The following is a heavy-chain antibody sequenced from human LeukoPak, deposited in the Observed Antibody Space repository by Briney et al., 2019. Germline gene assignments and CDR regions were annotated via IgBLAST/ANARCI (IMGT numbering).Heavy chain of an antibody. CDR3: ARDFAWGSGGAPIDDNWLDP. V-gene: IGHV1-18*01. J-gene: IGHJ5*02. CDR2: ISGHNTNT. Sequence: GASVKVSCKASGYTFSKYGISWVRQAPGHGLEWMGWISGHNTNTNYAQKFQGRATMTTDTSTSTAYMELTSLRFDDTAVYFCARDFAWGSGGAPIDDNWLDPWGQGTLVTVSS. CDR1: GYTFSKYG. D-gene: IGHD7-27*01.